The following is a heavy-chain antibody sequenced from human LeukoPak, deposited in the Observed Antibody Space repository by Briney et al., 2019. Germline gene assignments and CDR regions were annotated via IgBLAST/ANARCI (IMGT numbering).Heavy chain of an antibody. D-gene: IGHD2-21*01. Sequence: PSETLSLTCTVSGGSISSYYWSWIRQPPGKGLEWIGYIYYSGSTNYNPSLKSRVTISVDTSKNHFSLKLSSVTAADTAVYYCARVVPEHYYYYGMDVWGQGTTVTVSS. J-gene: IGHJ6*02. V-gene: IGHV4-59*01. CDR2: IYYSGST. CDR3: ARVVPEHYYYYGMDV. CDR1: GGSISSYY.